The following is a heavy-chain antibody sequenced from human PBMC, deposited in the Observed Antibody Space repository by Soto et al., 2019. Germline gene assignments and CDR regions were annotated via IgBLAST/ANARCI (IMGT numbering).Heavy chain of an antibody. CDR3: ARVLGDDLLTGYSDVDTALGVFDF. CDR2: IYHSGST. CDR1: GGSISSGGYS. V-gene: IGHV4-30-2*05. J-gene: IGHJ4*02. Sequence: PSETLSLTCAVSGGSISSGGYSWNWIRQPPGKGLEWIGYIYHSGSTLYNPSLKSRVTISVDKSKNQFSLNLSSVTAADTAVYYCARVLGDDLLTGYSDVDTALGVFDFWGRGTLVTVSS. D-gene: IGHD3-9*01.